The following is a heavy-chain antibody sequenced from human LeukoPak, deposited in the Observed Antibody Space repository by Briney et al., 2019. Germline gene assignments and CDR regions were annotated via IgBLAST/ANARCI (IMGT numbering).Heavy chain of an antibody. D-gene: IGHD2-21*02. V-gene: IGHV3-30-3*01. CDR2: ISYDGTNK. CDR1: GFTFTNYA. J-gene: IGHJ4*02. CDR3: ARGFVLGTAKNYFDY. Sequence: GRSLRLSCAASGFTFTNYALHWVRQAPGKGLEWVAVISYDGTNKYYADSVKGRFTISRDNSKNTLSLQMNSLRAEDTALYYCARGFVLGTAKNYFDYWGQGALVTVSS.